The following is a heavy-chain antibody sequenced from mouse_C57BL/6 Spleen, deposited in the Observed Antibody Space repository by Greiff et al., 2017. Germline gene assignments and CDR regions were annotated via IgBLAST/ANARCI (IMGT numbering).Heavy chain of an antibody. CDR3: ARHESTSWYFDV. V-gene: IGHV5-9*01. CDR1: GFTFSSYT. J-gene: IGHJ1*03. CDR2: ISGGGGNT. Sequence: EVQVVESGGGLVKPGGSLKLSCAASGFTFSSYTMSWVRQTPEKRLEWVATISGGGGNTYYPDSVKGRFTITRDNATNTLYLQMSSLRSEDTALYYCARHESTSWYFDVWGTGTTVTVSS. D-gene: IGHD2-14*01.